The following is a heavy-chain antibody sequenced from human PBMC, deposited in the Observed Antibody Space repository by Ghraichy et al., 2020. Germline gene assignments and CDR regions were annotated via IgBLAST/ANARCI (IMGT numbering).Heavy chain of an antibody. J-gene: IGHJ5*02. CDR3: AREPRASSRFDP. D-gene: IGHD3-10*01. CDR1: GYTFTFYG. Sequence: ASVKVSCKASGYTFTFYGISWVRQAPGQGLEWIGWISASSGTTNYAQKFQGRVTMTTETSTTTAYMELTSLTSDDTAVYFCAREPRASSRFDPWGQRTLVTVSS. CDR2: ISASSGTT. V-gene: IGHV1-18*01.